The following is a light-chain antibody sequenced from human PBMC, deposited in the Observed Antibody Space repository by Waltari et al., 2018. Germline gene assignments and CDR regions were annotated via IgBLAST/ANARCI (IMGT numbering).Light chain of an antibody. CDR1: QKITTS. CDR2: DAS. CDR3: QQSYRTPPT. V-gene: IGKV1-39*01. J-gene: IGKJ4*01. Sequence: DIQMTQSPSLLSASVGDRVTITCRPSQKITTSLNWYQQKLGKAPNLMIYDASSVQSGVPARFRGSGSETDFNLTISSLQPEDFAIYYCQQSYRTPPTFGGGTRVEI.